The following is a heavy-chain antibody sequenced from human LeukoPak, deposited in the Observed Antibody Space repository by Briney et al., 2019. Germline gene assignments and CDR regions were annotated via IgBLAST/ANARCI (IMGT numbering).Heavy chain of an antibody. V-gene: IGHV5-51*01. CDR1: GYGFTIYW. D-gene: IGHD5-18*01. CDR3: TIAHASGGYCFGSSRGYFDS. CDR2: TYPGDSAT. J-gene: IGHJ4*02. Sequence: GESLKISCKAAGYGFTIYWITWVRQIPGKGLEWMRITYPGDSATCYRPSFRGQVPIPADKSIRPANLQWSSRKATATAMYYCTIAHASGGYCFGSSRGYFDSWGQGTRVTVPS.